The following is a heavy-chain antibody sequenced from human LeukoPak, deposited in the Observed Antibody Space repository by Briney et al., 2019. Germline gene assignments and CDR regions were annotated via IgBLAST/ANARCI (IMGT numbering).Heavy chain of an antibody. CDR3: ARDLVRGVKFFGY. CDR2: INPNSGGT. J-gene: IGHJ4*02. D-gene: IGHD3-10*01. Sequence: ASVKVSCKASGYTFTGYYMHWVRQAPGQGLEWMGWINPNSGGTNYAQKFQGRVTMTRDTSISTAYMELSRLRSDDTAVYYCARDLVRGVKFFGYWGQGTLVTVSS. V-gene: IGHV1-2*02. CDR1: GYTFTGYY.